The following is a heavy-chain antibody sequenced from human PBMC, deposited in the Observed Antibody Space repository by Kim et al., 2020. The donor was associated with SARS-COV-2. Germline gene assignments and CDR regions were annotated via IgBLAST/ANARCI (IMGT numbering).Heavy chain of an antibody. CDR2: IYYSGNT. D-gene: IGHD5-18*01. V-gene: IGHV4-39*01. CDR3: ARQRSRDGYNYGRFDP. CDR1: GGSISSSSYY. Sequence: SETLSLTCTVSGGSISSSSYYWGWIRQPPGKGLEWIGNIYYSGNTYYNPSLKSRVTISVDTSKNQFSLKLSSVTAADTAVYYCARQRSRDGYNYGRFDPWGQGTLVTVSS. J-gene: IGHJ5*02.